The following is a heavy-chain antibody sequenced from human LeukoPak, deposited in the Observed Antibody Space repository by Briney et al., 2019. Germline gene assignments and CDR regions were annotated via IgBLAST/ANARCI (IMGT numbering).Heavy chain of an antibody. CDR1: GGSFSGYY. D-gene: IGHD6-19*01. CDR2: INHSGST. V-gene: IGHV4-34*01. Sequence: SETLSLTCAVYGGSFSGYYWSWIRQPPGKGLEWIGEINHSGSTNYNPSLKSRVTISVDTSKNQFSLKLSSVTAADTAVYYCARGRYSSGWYEGFDPWGQGTLVTVSS. CDR3: ARGRYSSGWYEGFDP. J-gene: IGHJ5*02.